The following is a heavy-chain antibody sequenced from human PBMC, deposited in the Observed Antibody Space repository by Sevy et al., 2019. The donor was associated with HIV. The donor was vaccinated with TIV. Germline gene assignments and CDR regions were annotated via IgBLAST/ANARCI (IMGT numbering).Heavy chain of an antibody. CDR3: ARRLAAAGGGNEYFQP. CDR2: MSYNGNS. CDR1: GGSINNQAYY. J-gene: IGHJ1*01. D-gene: IGHD6-13*01. Sequence: SETLSLTCTVSGGSINNQAYYWAWIRQPPGKGLEWIGSMSYNGNSYYNPSLNCRVTISLDTSKNQFSLRLTFVTAADTAVYYCARRLAAAGGGNEYFQPWGQGTLVTVSS. V-gene: IGHV4-39*01.